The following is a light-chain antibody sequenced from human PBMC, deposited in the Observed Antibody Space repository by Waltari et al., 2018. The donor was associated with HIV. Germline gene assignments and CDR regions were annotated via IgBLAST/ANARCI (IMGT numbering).Light chain of an antibody. CDR3: QQYGASPET. Sequence: EIVLTQSPGTLSLSPGERAHLSCRASQIVSSAYLAWYQHRPGQAPRLLIYGASTRATGVPDRFSGNGFGTDFTLTISGLEPEDFAMYYCQQYGASPETFGQGARVEI. V-gene: IGKV3-20*01. CDR2: GAS. CDR1: QIVSSAY. J-gene: IGKJ1*01.